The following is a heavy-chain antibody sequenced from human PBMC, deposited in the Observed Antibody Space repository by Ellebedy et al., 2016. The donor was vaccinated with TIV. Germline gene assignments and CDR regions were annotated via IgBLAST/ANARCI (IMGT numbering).Heavy chain of an antibody. Sequence: AASVKVSCKASGYTFTSYIIIWARQAPGQGLEWMGWISSFNGETNYEQKFQGRVTLTTETPTGTAYMELRSLRSDDTAIYYCARLGDSSGYSAPVHYWGQGTLVTVSS. J-gene: IGHJ4*02. CDR1: GYTFTSYI. CDR2: ISSFNGET. CDR3: ARLGDSSGYSAPVHY. D-gene: IGHD3-22*01. V-gene: IGHV1-18*04.